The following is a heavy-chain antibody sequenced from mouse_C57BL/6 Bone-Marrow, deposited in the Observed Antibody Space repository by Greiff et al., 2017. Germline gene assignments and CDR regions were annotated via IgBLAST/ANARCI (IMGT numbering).Heavy chain of an antibody. D-gene: IGHD2-4*01. Sequence: EVKLQQSGPVLVKPGASVKMSCKASGYTFTDYYMNWVKQSHGKSLEWIGVINPYNGGTSYNQKFKGKATLTVDKSSSTAYMELNSLTSEDSAVYYCARGDYPRDYWGQGTTLTVSS. CDR2: INPYNGGT. CDR3: ARGDYPRDY. CDR1: GYTFTDYY. V-gene: IGHV1-19*01. J-gene: IGHJ2*01.